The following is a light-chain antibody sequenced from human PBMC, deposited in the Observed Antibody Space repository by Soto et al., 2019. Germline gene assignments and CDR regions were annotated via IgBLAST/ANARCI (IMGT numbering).Light chain of an antibody. CDR3: QQYGSSVLT. CDR2: VAS. CDR1: QSVSTNS. V-gene: IGKV3-20*01. Sequence: EIVLTQSPDTLSLSPGERATLSCRASQSVSTNSLAWYQQRPGQAPRPLIYVASSRATGAPDGFSGSGSGTDFTLIISRLEPEDFAVYYCQQYGSSVLTFGGGTKVEIK. J-gene: IGKJ4*01.